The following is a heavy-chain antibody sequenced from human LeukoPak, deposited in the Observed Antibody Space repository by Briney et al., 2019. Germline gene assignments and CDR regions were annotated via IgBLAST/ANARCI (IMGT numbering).Heavy chain of an antibody. CDR3: ARGRGVRGVITPRYFDL. D-gene: IGHD3-10*01. CDR1: GGSFSGYY. V-gene: IGHV4-34*01. Sequence: SETLSLTCAVYGGSFSGYYWSWIRQPPGKGQEWIGEINHSGSTNYNPSLKSRVTISVDTSKNQFSLKLSSVTAADTAVYYCARGRGVRGVITPRYFDLWGRGTLVTVSS. CDR2: INHSGST. J-gene: IGHJ2*01.